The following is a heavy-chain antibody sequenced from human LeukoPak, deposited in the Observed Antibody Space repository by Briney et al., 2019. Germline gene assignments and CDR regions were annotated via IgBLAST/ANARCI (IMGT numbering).Heavy chain of an antibody. Sequence: VASVKVSCTASGYTFTGYYMHWVRQAPGQGLEWMGWINPNSGGTNYAQKFQGRVTMTRDTSISTAYMELSRLRSDDTAVYYCARSPFYGSGSYSFDYWGQGTLVTVSS. J-gene: IGHJ4*02. V-gene: IGHV1-2*02. CDR2: INPNSGGT. CDR3: ARSPFYGSGSYSFDY. D-gene: IGHD3-10*01. CDR1: GYTFTGYY.